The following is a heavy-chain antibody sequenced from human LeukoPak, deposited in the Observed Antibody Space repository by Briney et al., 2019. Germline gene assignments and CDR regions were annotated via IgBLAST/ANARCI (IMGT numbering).Heavy chain of an antibody. CDR2: IIPIFGTA. D-gene: IGHD6-19*01. J-gene: IGHJ4*02. Sequence: ASVKVSCKASGGTFSSYAISWVRQAPGQGLEWMGGIIPIFGTANYAQKFQGRVTITADESTSTAYMELGSLRSEDTAVYYCARDSSGWRKFDYWGQGTLVTVSS. CDR1: GGTFSSYA. V-gene: IGHV1-69*13. CDR3: ARDSSGWRKFDY.